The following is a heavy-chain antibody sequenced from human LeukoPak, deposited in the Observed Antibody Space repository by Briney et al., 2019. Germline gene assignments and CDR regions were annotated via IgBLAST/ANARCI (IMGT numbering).Heavy chain of an antibody. CDR3: VREGEGDFYFDF. V-gene: IGHV3-48*03. CDR2: FSGTGDTT. Sequence: PGGSLRLSCAASGFTFSSYAMHWVRQAPGKGLEWISYFSGTGDTTYHADSVKGRFTISRDNAKNSMYLQMNSLRAEDTAVYYCVREGEGDFYFDFWGQGTLVTASS. J-gene: IGHJ4*02. D-gene: IGHD3-16*01. CDR1: GFTFSSYA.